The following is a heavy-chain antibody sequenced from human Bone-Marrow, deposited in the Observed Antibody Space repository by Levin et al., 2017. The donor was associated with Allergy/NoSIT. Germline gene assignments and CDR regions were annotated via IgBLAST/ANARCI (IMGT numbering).Heavy chain of an antibody. CDR1: GYTFTGYY. V-gene: IGHV1-2*06. J-gene: IGHJ3*02. D-gene: IGHD3-16*01. CDR3: ARDYDYIWGSYSDAFDS. CDR2: INPNSGGT. Sequence: GESLKISCKASGYTFTGYYMHWVRQAPGQGLEWMGRINPNSGGTNYAQKFQGRVTMTRDTSISTAYMELSRLRSDDTAVYYCARDYDYIWGSYSDAFDSWGQGTMVTVSS.